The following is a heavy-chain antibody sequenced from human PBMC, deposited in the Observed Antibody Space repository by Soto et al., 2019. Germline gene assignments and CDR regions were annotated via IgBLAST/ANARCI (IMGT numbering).Heavy chain of an antibody. J-gene: IGHJ4*02. CDR1: GDTFSDYT. CDR3: AGGKDGSDYYFDS. Sequence: QVQLVQSGAEVTKPGSSVKVSCKASGDTFSDYTISWVRQAPGQGLEWMGGIVPIFGKPTYTQKFQGRVTIPADESTTTAYMELSSLRSEDTAVYYCAGGKDGSDYYFDSWGQGTLVTVSS. V-gene: IGHV1-69*01. D-gene: IGHD3-22*01. CDR2: IVPIFGKP.